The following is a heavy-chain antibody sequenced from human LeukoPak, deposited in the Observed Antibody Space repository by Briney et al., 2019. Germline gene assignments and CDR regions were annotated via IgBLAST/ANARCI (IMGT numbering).Heavy chain of an antibody. V-gene: IGHV1-46*01. CDR2: INPSGGST. CDR1: GYTFTSYY. Sequence: GASVKVSCKASGYTFTSYYMHWVRQAPGQGLEWTGIINPSGGSTSYAQKFQGRVTMTRDTSTSTVYMELSSLRSEDTAVYYCARRINYYDSSGYYTLPLGYWGQGTLVTVSS. D-gene: IGHD3-22*01. CDR3: ARRINYYDSSGYYTLPLGY. J-gene: IGHJ4*02.